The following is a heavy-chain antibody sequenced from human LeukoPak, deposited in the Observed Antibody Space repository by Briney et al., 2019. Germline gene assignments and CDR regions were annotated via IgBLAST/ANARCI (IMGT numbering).Heavy chain of an antibody. D-gene: IGHD5-12*01. Sequence: PGGPLRLSCAASGFTFSSYWRSWVRQAPGKGLEWVANIKQDGSEKYYVDSVKGRFTISRDNAKNSLYLQMNSLRAEDTAVYYCADEGYSGYDPHYWGQGTQVTVSS. CDR3: ADEGYSGYDPHY. J-gene: IGHJ4*02. CDR2: IKQDGSEK. V-gene: IGHV3-7*01. CDR1: GFTFSSYW.